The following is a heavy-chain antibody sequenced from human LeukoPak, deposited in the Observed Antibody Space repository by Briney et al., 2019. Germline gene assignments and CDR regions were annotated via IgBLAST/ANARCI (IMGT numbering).Heavy chain of an antibody. Sequence: SETLSLTCTVSGGSISSGSYYWSWIRQPPGKGLEWIGYIYYSGSTNYNPSLKSRVTISVDTSKNQFSLKLSSVTAADTAVYYCARGTYYYGSGSHDNWFDPWGQGTLVTVSS. CDR2: IYYSGST. V-gene: IGHV4-61*01. J-gene: IGHJ5*02. D-gene: IGHD3-10*01. CDR1: GGSISSGSYY. CDR3: ARGTYYYGSGSHDNWFDP.